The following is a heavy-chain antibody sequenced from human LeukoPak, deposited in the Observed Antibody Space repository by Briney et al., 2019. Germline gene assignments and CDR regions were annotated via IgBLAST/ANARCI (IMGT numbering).Heavy chain of an antibody. D-gene: IGHD6-6*01. CDR1: GFTFSSYE. CDR3: AKTRIAARPFDY. J-gene: IGHJ4*02. Sequence: GGSLRLSCAASGFTFSSYEMNWVRQAPGKGLEWVSAISGSGGSTYYADSVKGRFTISRDNSKNTLYLQMNSLRAEDTAVYYCAKTRIAARPFDYWGQGTLVTVSS. V-gene: IGHV3-23*01. CDR2: ISGSGGST.